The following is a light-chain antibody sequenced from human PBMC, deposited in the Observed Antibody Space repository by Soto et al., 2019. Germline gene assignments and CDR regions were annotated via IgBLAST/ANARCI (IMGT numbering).Light chain of an antibody. Sequence: QSVLTQPPSVSGAPGQRVTVSCTGSSSNIGAGYDVHWYQQLPGTAPKLPIYGNINRPSGVPDRFSVSKSGTSASLAITGLQAEDEADYYCQSYDSSLSGVVFGGGTKVTVL. CDR2: GNI. CDR1: SSNIGAGYD. CDR3: QSYDSSLSGVV. J-gene: IGLJ2*01. V-gene: IGLV1-40*01.